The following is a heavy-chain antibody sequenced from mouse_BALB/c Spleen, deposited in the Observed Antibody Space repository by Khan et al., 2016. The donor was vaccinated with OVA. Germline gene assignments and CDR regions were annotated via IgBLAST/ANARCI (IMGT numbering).Heavy chain of an antibody. CDR1: GFTFSSFG. D-gene: IGHD2-4*01. V-gene: IGHV5-17*02. J-gene: IGHJ1*01. Sequence: EVELVESGGGLVQPGWSRKVSCAASGFTFSSFGMHWVRQAPEKGLEWVAYISSGSATIYYADTLKGRFTISRDTPKNTLFLQMTSLRSEDTAMYYCTRSKITTWYFDVWGAGTTVTVSS. CDR3: TRSKITTWYFDV. CDR2: ISSGSATI.